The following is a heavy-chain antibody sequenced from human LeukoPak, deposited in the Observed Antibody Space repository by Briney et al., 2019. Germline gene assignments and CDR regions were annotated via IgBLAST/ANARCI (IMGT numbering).Heavy chain of an antibody. J-gene: IGHJ4*02. Sequence: GGSLRPSCAASGFTFNTYGMNSVRQAPGKGLEWVSAISGSGGSTYYADSVKGRFTISRDNAKNTLYLQMNRLRAEDTAVYYCAGRGSGSYFDYWGQGTLVTVSS. V-gene: IGHV3-23*01. CDR2: ISGSGGST. CDR3: AGRGSGSYFDY. CDR1: GFTFNTYG. D-gene: IGHD3-10*01.